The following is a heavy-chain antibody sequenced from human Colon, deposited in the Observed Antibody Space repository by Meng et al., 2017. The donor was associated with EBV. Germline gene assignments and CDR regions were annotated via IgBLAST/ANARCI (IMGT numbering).Heavy chain of an antibody. D-gene: IGHD2-15*01. V-gene: IGHV4-4*02. J-gene: IGHJ4*02. CDR1: GHSPAGCSW. Sequence: GPGRVTGAGTVTHTCAFSGHSPAGCSWWSWARQPPGQELEWIGEIHHNGNTTYNPSLKSRVIKSVDKSKNQFVLKVTSVTAAYTAVYYCARTAICSGGSCTTWDYWGQGALVTVSS. CDR3: ARTAICSGGSCTTWDY. CDR2: IHHNGNT.